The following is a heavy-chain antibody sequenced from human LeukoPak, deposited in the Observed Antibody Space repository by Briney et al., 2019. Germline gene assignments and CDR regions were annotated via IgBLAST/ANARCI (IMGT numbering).Heavy chain of an antibody. V-gene: IGHV1-18*04. D-gene: IGHD5-12*01. CDR3: ARKYSGYDSNWFDP. CDR2: ISAYNDNT. Sequence: ASVKVSCKASGYTFTNYHISWVRQAPGQGLEWMGWISAYNDNTNYAQKVQGRVTITTDTSTSTAYMELRSLRSDDTAVYYCARKYSGYDSNWFDPWGQGTLVTVSS. J-gene: IGHJ5*02. CDR1: GYTFTNYH.